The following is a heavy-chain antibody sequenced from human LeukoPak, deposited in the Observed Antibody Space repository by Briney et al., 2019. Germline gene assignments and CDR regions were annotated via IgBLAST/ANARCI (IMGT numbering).Heavy chain of an antibody. CDR2: IYYSAST. D-gene: IGHD1-7*01. CDR3: ARQGYITATRSDYSYYMDV. J-gene: IGHJ6*03. V-gene: IGHV4-39*01. CDR1: GGSISTSTHY. Sequence: PSETLSLTCTVSGGSISTSTHYWGWIRQPPGKGPEWIGSIYYSASTYYNPSLRGRVTISLDTSQNHFSLRLRSVTAADTAVYYCARQGYITATRSDYSYYMDVWGTGTSVTVSS.